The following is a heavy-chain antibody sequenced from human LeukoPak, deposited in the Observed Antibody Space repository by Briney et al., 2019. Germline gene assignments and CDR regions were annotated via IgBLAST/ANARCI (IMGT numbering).Heavy chain of an antibody. CDR1: GGTFSSYA. V-gene: IGHV1-69*05. Sequence: ASVKVSCKASGGTFSSYAISWVRQAPGQGLEWMGRIIPIFGTANYAQKFQGRVTITTGESTSTAYMELSSLRSEDTAVYYCARAEQNYYYDSSGYYYYWGQGTLVTVSS. CDR3: ARAEQNYYYDSSGYYYY. J-gene: IGHJ4*02. CDR2: IIPIFGTA. D-gene: IGHD3-22*01.